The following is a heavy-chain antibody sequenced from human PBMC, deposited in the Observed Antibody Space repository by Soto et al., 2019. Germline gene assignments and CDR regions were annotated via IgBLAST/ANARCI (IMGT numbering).Heavy chain of an antibody. J-gene: IGHJ6*02. V-gene: IGHV4-59*01. CDR3: ARESSYGMDV. Sequence: QVQLQESGPGLVKPSETLSLTCTVSGGSISSYYWSWIRQPPGKGLEWIGYIYYSGSTNYNPSLKSRVTISVDTSKNKFSLKLSSVTAADTAVYYCARESSYGMDVWGQGTTVTVSS. CDR2: IYYSGST. CDR1: GGSISSYY.